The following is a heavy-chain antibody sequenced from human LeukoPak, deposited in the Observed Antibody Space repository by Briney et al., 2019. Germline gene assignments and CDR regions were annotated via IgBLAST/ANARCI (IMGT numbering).Heavy chain of an antibody. D-gene: IGHD3-10*01. CDR2: IKQDGGEK. Sequence: GGSLRLSCAASGFRFSGYWMTWVRQAPGKGLECVATIKQDGGEKYYADSVRGRFTISRDNVKNSLYLQMNSLRAEDTAVYYCAKACYYGSGNQFDYWGQGTLVTVSS. J-gene: IGHJ4*02. CDR1: GFRFSGYW. V-gene: IGHV3-7*03. CDR3: AKACYYGSGNQFDY.